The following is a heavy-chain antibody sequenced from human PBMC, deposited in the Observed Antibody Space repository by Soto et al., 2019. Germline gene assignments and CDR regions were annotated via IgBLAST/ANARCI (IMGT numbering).Heavy chain of an antibody. CDR3: AIAVAGKWHPFDY. J-gene: IGHJ4*01. CDR2: IWYDGSNT. Sequence: GESLKISCVASGFFLRDFGMHWVRQAPGKGLEWVSVIWYDGSNTYQGESVKGRFTMSRDISKNTLYLQMDSLRPEDTAVYYCAIAVAGKWHPFDYWGHGTLVTVSS. CDR1: GFFLRDFG. D-gene: IGHD6-19*01. V-gene: IGHV3-33*01.